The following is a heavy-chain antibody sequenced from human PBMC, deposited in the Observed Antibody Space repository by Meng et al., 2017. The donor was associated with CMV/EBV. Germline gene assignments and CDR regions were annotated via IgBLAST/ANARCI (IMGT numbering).Heavy chain of an antibody. CDR2: IYYSGST. Sequence: QVPRQGAGPGLCKPSETLSLPCTVSGGSISSYYWSWIRQPPGKGLEWIGYIYYSGSTNYNPSLKSRVTISVDTSKNQFSLKLSSVTAADTAVYYCASSVYYDFWSGSQTFDYWGQGTLVTVSS. CDR3: ASSVYYDFWSGSQTFDY. J-gene: IGHJ4*02. V-gene: IGHV4-59*01. CDR1: GGSISSYY. D-gene: IGHD3-3*01.